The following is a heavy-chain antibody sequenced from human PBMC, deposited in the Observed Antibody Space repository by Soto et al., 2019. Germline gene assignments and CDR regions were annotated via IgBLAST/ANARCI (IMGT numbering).Heavy chain of an antibody. Sequence: QVQLVESGGGVVQPGRSLRLSCAASGFTFSSYGMHWVRQAPGKGLEWVAVISYDGSNKYYADSVKGRFTISRDNSKNTLYLQMNSLRAEDTAVYYCAKDVYYDSSFFDYWGQGTLVTVSS. CDR2: ISYDGSNK. CDR3: AKDVYYDSSFFDY. CDR1: GFTFSSYG. J-gene: IGHJ4*02. D-gene: IGHD3-22*01. V-gene: IGHV3-30*18.